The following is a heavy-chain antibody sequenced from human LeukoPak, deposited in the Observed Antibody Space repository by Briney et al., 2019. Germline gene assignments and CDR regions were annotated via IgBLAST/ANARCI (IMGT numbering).Heavy chain of an antibody. J-gene: IGHJ4*02. CDR2: INHSGST. V-gene: IGHV4-34*01. D-gene: IGHD1-1*01. CDR3: ARSSVWYKNFDY. Sequence: SETLSLTCAVYGGSFSGYYWSWIRQPPGKGPEWIGEINHSGSTNYNPSLKSRVTISVDTSKNQFSLKLSSVTAADTAVYYCARSSVWYKNFDYWGQGTLVTVSS. CDR1: GGSFSGYY.